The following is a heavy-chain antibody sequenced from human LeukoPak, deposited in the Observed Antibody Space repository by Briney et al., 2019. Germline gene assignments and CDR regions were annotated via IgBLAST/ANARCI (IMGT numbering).Heavy chain of an antibody. J-gene: IGHJ4*02. V-gene: IGHV3-23*01. D-gene: IGHD3-3*01. CDR1: GFTFSSYA. Sequence: GGSLRLSCTASGFTFSSYAMSWVRQAPGKGLEWDSAFSGIGGSTYYTDSVKGRFTISRDKSKNTLYLQMNSLRAEDTAVYYCAKQQAYDFWSGYQRSPIDYWGQGTLVTVSS. CDR2: FSGIGGST. CDR3: AKQQAYDFWSGYQRSPIDY.